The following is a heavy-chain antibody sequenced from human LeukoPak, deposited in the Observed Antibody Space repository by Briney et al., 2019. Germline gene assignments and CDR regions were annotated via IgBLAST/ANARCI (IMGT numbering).Heavy chain of an antibody. Sequence: GGPLRLLCAAWGFPFSIYRMHGLRQAPDKGVVWVAVISYDESNKYYADSVKGRFTTSRDNSKITLYLQMNSLRAEYTAVYYCAKEGTVDAFEIWGQGTMVTVSS. D-gene: IGHD1-1*01. J-gene: IGHJ3*02. CDR3: AKEGTVDAFEI. CDR2: ISYDESNK. CDR1: GFPFSIYR. V-gene: IGHV3-30*18.